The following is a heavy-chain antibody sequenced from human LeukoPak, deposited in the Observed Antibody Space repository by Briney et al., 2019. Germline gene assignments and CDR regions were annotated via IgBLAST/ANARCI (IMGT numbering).Heavy chain of an antibody. CDR1: GFTFSDYY. D-gene: IGHD3-10*01. V-gene: IGHV3-11*06. Sequence: GGSLRLSCAASGFTFSDYYMSWIRQAPGKGLEWVSSISSSSSYIYYADSVKGRFTISRDNAKNSLYLQMNSLRAEDTAVYYCARGALYYYGSGSPSYGMDVWGQGTTVTVSS. CDR2: ISSSSSYI. CDR3: ARGALYYYGSGSPSYGMDV. J-gene: IGHJ6*02.